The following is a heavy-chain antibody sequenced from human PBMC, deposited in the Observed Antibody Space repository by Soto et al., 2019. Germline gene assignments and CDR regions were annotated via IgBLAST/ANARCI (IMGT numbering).Heavy chain of an antibody. J-gene: IGHJ4*02. Sequence: EVQLVESGGGLVQPGGSLSLSCAASGFTFSSFWMSWVRQAPGKGLEWVATIKEDGSEKYYVGSVKGRFTVSRDNGKNSLYLQMNSLRAEDSAVYYCARGGGWLTDYWGQGTLVTVSS. CDR1: GFTFSSFW. CDR2: IKEDGSEK. D-gene: IGHD5-12*01. CDR3: ARGGGWLTDY. V-gene: IGHV3-7*01.